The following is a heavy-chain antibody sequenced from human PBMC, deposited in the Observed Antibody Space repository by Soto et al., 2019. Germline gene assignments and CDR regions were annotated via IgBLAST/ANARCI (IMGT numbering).Heavy chain of an antibody. V-gene: IGHV1-3*01. CDR1: GYTFTSYA. J-gene: IGHJ5*02. D-gene: IGHD5-12*01. CDR2: INAGNGNT. Sequence: QVQLVQSGAEVKKPGASVKVSCKASGYTFTSYAMHWVRQAPGQRLEWMGWINAGNGNTKYSQKFQGRVTITRDTSASTACMELSSLRSEDTAVYYCARERGYSGYGRGVFDPWGQGTLVTVSS. CDR3: ARERGYSGYGRGVFDP.